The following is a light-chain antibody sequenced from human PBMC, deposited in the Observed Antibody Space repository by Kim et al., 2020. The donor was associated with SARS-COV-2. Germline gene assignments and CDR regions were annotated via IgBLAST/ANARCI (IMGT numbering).Light chain of an antibody. J-gene: IGKJ4*01. CDR2: AAS. CDR1: QGISHF. CDR3: QTYNSAPHT. Sequence: DIHMTQSPSSLSASVGDRVTITCRASQGISHFLAWYQQKPGKVPRLLISAASTLQSGVPSRFSGSGSGTDFTLTISSLQPEDVANYYCQTYNSAPHTFGGGTKVEI. V-gene: IGKV1-27*01.